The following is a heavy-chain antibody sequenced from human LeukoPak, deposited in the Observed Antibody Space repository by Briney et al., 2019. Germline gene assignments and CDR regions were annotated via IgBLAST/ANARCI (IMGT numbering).Heavy chain of an antibody. CDR1: GYTFTSYD. CDR3: ARGLIETQGLVIKSVLLWFGELSP. D-gene: IGHD3-10*01. V-gene: IGHV1-8*01. CDR2: MNPNSGNT. J-gene: IGHJ5*02. Sequence: ASVKVSCKASGYTFTSYDINWVRQAAGQGLEWMGWMNPNSGNTGYAQKFQGRVTMTRNTSISTAYMELSSLRSEDTAVYYCARGLIETQGLVIKSVLLWFGELSPWGQGTLVTVSS.